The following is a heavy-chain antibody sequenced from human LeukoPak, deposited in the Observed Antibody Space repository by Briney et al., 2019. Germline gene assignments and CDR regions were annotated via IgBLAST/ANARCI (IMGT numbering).Heavy chain of an antibody. CDR3: ARGGLVAATPYYFDY. J-gene: IGHJ4*02. D-gene: IGHD2-15*01. Sequence: PSETLSLTCTVSGYSISSGSYWSWIRQPAGKGLEWIGRIYTSGSTNYNPSLKSRVTMSVDTSKNQFSLKLSSVTAADTAVYYCARGGLVAATPYYFDYWGQGTLVTVSS. CDR2: IYTSGST. V-gene: IGHV4-4*07. CDR1: GYSISSGSY.